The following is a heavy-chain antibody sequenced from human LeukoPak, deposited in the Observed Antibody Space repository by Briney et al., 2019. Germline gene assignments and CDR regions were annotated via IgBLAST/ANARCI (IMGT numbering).Heavy chain of an antibody. D-gene: IGHD3-10*01. V-gene: IGHV3-9*01. CDR3: AKASGGSYYYYYMDV. Sequence: GGSLRLSCAASGFTFDDYAMHWVRQAPGKGREWVSGISWNSGSIGYADSVKGRFTISRDNAKNSLYLQMNSLRAEDTALYYCAKASGGSYYYYYMDVWGKGTTVTVSS. J-gene: IGHJ6*03. CDR1: GFTFDDYA. CDR2: ISWNSGSI.